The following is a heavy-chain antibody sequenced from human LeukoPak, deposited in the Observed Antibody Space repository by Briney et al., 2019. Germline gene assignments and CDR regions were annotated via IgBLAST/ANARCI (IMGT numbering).Heavy chain of an antibody. CDR2: INIEGSST. CDR3: ARDYRLVAYYDSSGYLGY. D-gene: IGHD3-22*01. J-gene: IGHJ4*02. Sequence: GGPLRLSCAVSGFTFSSHWMHWVRQAPAKGLVWVSRINIEGSSTSDADSVKGRFTRSRDNAKNTLYLQMNSLRAEDTAVYYCARDYRLVAYYDSSGYLGYWGQGNLVTVSS. CDR1: GFTFSSHW. V-gene: IGHV3-74*01.